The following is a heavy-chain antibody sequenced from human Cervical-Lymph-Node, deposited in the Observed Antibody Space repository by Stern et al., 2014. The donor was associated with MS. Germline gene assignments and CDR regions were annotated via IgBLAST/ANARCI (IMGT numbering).Heavy chain of an antibody. CDR1: GYTFSDHY. J-gene: IGHJ3*02. V-gene: IGHV1-2*02. CDR3: ARELNLNDIFTNVFDI. CDR2: INAQSGIT. Sequence: VQLEQSGAEVKKPGASVTVSCKASGYTFSDHYMHWVRQAPGQGLEWMGWINAQSGITNYDTNFQGRVTMTRDTSISTAYMELSSLRSDDTAVYYCARELNLNDIFTNVFDIWGQGTMVTVSS. D-gene: IGHD1-20*01.